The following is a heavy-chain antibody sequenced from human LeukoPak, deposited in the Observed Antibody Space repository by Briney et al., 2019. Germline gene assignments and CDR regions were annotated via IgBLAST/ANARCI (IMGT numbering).Heavy chain of an antibody. CDR3: ARARTVDY. Sequence: PGGSLRLSCAASGFTFSTYAMSWVRQAPGKGLEWVSAISNSGGSTYYADSVKGLFTISRDNSKNALYLQVNSLRAEDTAVYYCARARTVDYWGQGTLVTVSS. CDR1: GFTFSTYA. V-gene: IGHV3-23*01. J-gene: IGHJ4*02. CDR2: ISNSGGST.